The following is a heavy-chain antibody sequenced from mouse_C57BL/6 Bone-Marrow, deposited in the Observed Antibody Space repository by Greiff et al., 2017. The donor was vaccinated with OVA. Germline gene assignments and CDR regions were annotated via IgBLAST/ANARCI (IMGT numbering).Heavy chain of an antibody. CDR2: IYPADGDT. J-gene: IGHJ3*01. CDR3: TGRGSSFGYGG. Sequence: VQLQQPGPELVKPGASVKLSCKASGYAFTSSWMHWVKQRPGQGLEWIGRIYPADGDTNYNRKFKGKATLTADKSSSTAYMQLSSLTSEDSAVYYCTGRGSSFGYGGWGTGTLVTVAA. D-gene: IGHD1-1*01. CDR1: GYAFTSSW. V-gene: IGHV1-82*01.